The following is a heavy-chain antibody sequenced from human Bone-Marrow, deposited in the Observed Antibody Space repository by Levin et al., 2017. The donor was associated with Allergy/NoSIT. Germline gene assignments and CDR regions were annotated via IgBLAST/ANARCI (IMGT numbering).Heavy chain of an antibody. V-gene: IGHV3-21*01. Sequence: GESLKISCIDSRFTFSDYTLNWVRQTPGKGLEWLSSISGDSGVVYYADSVKGRFTISRDNAGKSLFLQMTGLRADDSGVYYCARCMAVWGEKLRGLDSWGQGTLVTVSS. J-gene: IGHJ4*02. CDR3: ARCMAVWGEKLRGLDS. D-gene: IGHD3-16*01. CDR2: ISGDSGVV. CDR1: RFTFSDYT.